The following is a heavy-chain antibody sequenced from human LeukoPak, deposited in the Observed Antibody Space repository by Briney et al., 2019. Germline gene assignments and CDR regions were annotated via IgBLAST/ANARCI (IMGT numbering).Heavy chain of an antibody. J-gene: IGHJ3*02. V-gene: IGHV1-69*05. CDR1: GGTFSSYA. D-gene: IGHD6-19*01. CDR2: IIPIFGTA. Sequence: SVKVSCKASGGTFSSYAISWVRQAPGQGLEWLGGIIPIFGTANYAQKFQGRVTITTHESTSTAYMELSSLRSEDTAVYYCARGVTVAGSDAFDIWGQGTMVTVSS. CDR3: ARGVTVAGSDAFDI.